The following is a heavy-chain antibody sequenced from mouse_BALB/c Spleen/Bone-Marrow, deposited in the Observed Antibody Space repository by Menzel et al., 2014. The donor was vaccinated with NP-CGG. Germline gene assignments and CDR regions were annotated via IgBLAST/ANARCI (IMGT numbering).Heavy chain of an antibody. D-gene: IGHD2-4*01. V-gene: IGHV1-39*01. CDR1: GYSFTAYN. CDR2: IDPYYGGT. Sequence: EVQLQESGPELGKPGASVKISCKASGYSFTAYNMNWVKQSNGKSLEWIGSIDPYYGGTSYNQKFKGKATLTVDKSSSTAYMQLKSLTSEDSAVYYCTRDDSPYWYFDVWGAGTTVTVSS. J-gene: IGHJ1*01. CDR3: TRDDSPYWYFDV.